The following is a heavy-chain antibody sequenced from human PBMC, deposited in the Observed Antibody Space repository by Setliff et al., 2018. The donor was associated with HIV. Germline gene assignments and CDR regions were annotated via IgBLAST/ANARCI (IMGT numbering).Heavy chain of an antibody. D-gene: IGHD5-12*01. CDR3: ARDRGYDLDYFDY. J-gene: IGHJ4*02. CDR2: INWNGDRI. V-gene: IGHV3-20*04. CDR1: GINLGDYG. Sequence: PGGSLRLSCAASGINLGDYGMSWVRQVPGKGLEWVSGINWNGDRIGYADSVKGRVTISRDNARKSGYLQIDSLRAEDTAVYYCARDRGYDLDYFDYWGQGTLVTVSS.